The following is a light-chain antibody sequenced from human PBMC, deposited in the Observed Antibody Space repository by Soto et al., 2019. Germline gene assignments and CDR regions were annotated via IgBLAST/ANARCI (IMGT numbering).Light chain of an antibody. CDR1: QSVSSTY. CDR3: QQYGSSLYT. CDR2: DAS. J-gene: IGKJ2*01. Sequence: EIVLTQSPGTLSLSPGERATLSFRASQSVSSTYLAWYQQKPGQAPRLLIYDASSRATGIPDRFSGSGSGTDLTLTISRLEPDDFAVYYCQQYGSSLYTFGQGTKLGIK. V-gene: IGKV3-20*01.